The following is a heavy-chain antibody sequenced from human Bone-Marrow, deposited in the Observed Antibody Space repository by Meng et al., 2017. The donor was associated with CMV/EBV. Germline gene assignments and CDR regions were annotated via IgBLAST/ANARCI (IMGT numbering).Heavy chain of an antibody. CDR2: INHSGST. D-gene: IGHD3-16*01. Sequence: SQTLSLTCAVYGGSFSGYYWSWLRQPPGKGLEWIGEINHSGSTNYNPSLKSRVTISVDTSKNQFSLKLSSVTAADTAVYYCARAPKGGSFDYWGQGTLVTVSS. CDR3: ARAPKGGSFDY. J-gene: IGHJ4*02. CDR1: GGSFSGYY. V-gene: IGHV4-34*01.